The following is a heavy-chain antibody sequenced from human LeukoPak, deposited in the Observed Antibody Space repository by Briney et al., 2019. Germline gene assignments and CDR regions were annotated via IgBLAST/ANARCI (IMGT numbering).Heavy chain of an antibody. CDR2: INPNSGGT. J-gene: IGHJ4*02. CDR3: ASPHRDITGYYFDY. CDR1: GYAFTGYY. D-gene: IGHD3-3*01. V-gene: IGHV1-2*02. Sequence: ASVKVSCKASGYAFTGYYMHWVRQAPGQGLEWMGWINPNSGGTNYAQKFQGRVTMTRDTSISTAYMELSRLRSDDTAVYYCASPHRDITGYYFDYWGQGTLVTVSS.